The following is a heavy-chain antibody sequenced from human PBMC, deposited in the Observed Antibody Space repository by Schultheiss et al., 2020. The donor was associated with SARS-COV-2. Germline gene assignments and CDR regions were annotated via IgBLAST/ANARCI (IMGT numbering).Heavy chain of an antibody. D-gene: IGHD2-15*01. CDR3: ARGSRTVVVVAATDFDY. CDR2: IYYSGST. Sequence: SETLSLTCTVSGGSISSYYWSWIRQPAGKGLEWIGYIYYSGSTYYNPSHKSRVTISVDTSKNQFSLKLSSVTAADAAVYYCARGSRTVVVVAATDFDYWGQGTLVTVSS. CDR1: GGSISSYY. V-gene: IGHV4-59*12. J-gene: IGHJ4*02.